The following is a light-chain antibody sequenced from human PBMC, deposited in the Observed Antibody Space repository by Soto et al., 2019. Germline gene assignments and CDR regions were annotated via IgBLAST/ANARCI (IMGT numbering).Light chain of an antibody. CDR2: DAS. Sequence: GDRVTITFRASQSISSWLAWYQQKPGKAPKLLIYDASSLESGVPSRFSGTGSGTEFTLTISSMQPDDSATYYCQQYNSYWTFGQGTKVDIK. CDR3: QQYNSYWT. V-gene: IGKV1-5*01. J-gene: IGKJ1*01. CDR1: QSISSW.